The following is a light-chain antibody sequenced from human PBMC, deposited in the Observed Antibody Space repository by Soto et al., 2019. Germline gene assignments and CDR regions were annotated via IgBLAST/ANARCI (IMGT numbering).Light chain of an antibody. CDR1: QDISRY. V-gene: IGKV1-9*01. Sequence: DIQLTQSPSFLSASVGDRVTITCRASQDISRYLAWYQQKAGKAPKLLIYAASTLQKGVPSRFSGSGSATEFTLTISSLQPDDFATYYCQQLTTYPLFTFGPGTEVDI. CDR2: AAS. J-gene: IGKJ3*01. CDR3: QQLTTYPLFT.